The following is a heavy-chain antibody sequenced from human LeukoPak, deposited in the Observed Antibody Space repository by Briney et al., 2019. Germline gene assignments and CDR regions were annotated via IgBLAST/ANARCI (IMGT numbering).Heavy chain of an antibody. J-gene: IGHJ4*02. Sequence: EASVKVSCKASGYTFTSYYMHWVRQAPGQGLEWMGIINPTGGSTSSAQKFQGRVTMTRDTSTSTVYMELSSLRSEDTAVYYCARQSRDGSKTRGYYFDFWGQGTLVTVSS. D-gene: IGHD3-10*01. CDR2: INPTGGST. CDR1: GYTFTSYY. CDR3: ARQSRDGSKTRGYYFDF. V-gene: IGHV1-46*01.